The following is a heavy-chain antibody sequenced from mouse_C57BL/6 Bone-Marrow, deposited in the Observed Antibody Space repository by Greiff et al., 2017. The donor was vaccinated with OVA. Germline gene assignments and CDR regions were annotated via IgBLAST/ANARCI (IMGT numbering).Heavy chain of an antibody. D-gene: IGHD2-1*01. Sequence: EVQLQESGAELVRPGASVKLSCTASGFNIKDDYMHWVKQRPEQGLEWIGWIDPENGDTEYASKFQGKATITADTSSNTAYLQLSSLTSEDTAVYYCTSFYSRDYGGQGTTLTVSS. CDR1: GFNIKDDY. CDR2: IDPENGDT. J-gene: IGHJ2*01. V-gene: IGHV14-4*01. CDR3: TSFYSRDY.